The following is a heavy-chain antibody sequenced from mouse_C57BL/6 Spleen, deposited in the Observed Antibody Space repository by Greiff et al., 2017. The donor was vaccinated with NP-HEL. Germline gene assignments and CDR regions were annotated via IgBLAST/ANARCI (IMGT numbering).Heavy chain of an antibody. CDR3: ARDWDYYGSSSFDY. Sequence: EVQLVESGGGLVKPGGSLKLSCAASGFTFSSYAMSWVRQTPEKRLEWVATISDGGSYTYYPDNVKGRFTISRDNAKNNLYLQMSHLKSEDTAMYYCARDWDYYGSSSFDYWGQGTTLTVSS. CDR2: ISDGGSYT. J-gene: IGHJ2*01. V-gene: IGHV5-4*01. D-gene: IGHD1-1*01. CDR1: GFTFSSYA.